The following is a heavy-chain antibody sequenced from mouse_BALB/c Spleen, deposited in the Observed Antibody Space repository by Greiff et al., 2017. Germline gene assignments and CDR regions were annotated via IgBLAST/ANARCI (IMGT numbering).Heavy chain of an antibody. CDR3: ARDRGITFDY. Sequence: VKPMESGPGPVAPSQSLSITFTVSGFSLTGFGLNRVRQPPGKGLEWLGMIWGDGSTNYNSALKSRLSISKDNSKSQVVLKMNSLQTDDTARYYCARDRGITFDYWGQGTTLTVSS. V-gene: IGHV2-6-7*01. CDR1: GFSLTGFG. D-gene: IGHD2-4*01. CDR2: IWGDGST. J-gene: IGHJ2*01.